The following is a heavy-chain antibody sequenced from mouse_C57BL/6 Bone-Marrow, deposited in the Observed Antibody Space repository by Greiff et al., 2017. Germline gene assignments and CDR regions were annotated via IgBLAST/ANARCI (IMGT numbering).Heavy chain of an antibody. D-gene: IGHD3-3*01. CDR2: ISNKADGYTT. J-gene: IGHJ2*01. Sequence: EVQLEQSGGGLVQPGGSLRFSCAASGFTFTDYYMSWVRQPPGQGLEWIGLISNKADGYTTEYSASVKGRFTNSRDNSQSTLYLQIHALRAEASATCYGAGYGTARFAYWGQGTTLTVAA. CDR3: AGYGTARFAY. V-gene: IGHV7-3*01. CDR1: GFTFTDYY.